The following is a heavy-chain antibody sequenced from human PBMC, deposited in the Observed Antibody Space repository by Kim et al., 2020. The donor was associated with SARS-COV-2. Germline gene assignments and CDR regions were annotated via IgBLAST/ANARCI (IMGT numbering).Heavy chain of an antibody. J-gene: IGHJ3*02. CDR2: ISYDGSKK. CDR1: GFTFSSYA. V-gene: IGHV3-30*04. CDR3: AKAGTYGSGSYRRGAFD. D-gene: IGHD3-10*01. Sequence: GGSLRLSCAASGFTFSSYAMHWVRQAPGKGLEWVAVISYDGSKKYYADSVKGRFTISRDNSKNTLYLQMNSLRAEDTAVYYCAKAGTYGSGSYRRGAFD.